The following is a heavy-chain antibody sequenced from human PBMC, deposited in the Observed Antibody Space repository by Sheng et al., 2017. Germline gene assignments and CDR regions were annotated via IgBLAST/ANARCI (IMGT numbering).Heavy chain of an antibody. Sequence: EVQLVESGGGLVQPGGSLRLSCAASGFPFTRYEINWVRQAPGKGLEWVANIKEDGSEKHYVDSVKGRFTISRDNAKNSLYLQMNSLRDGDTAVYYCARASGWQHLIQVLFDYWGQGMLVTVSS. CDR2: IKEDGSEK. V-gene: IGHV3-7*01. D-gene: IGHD5-18*01. CDR1: GFPFTRYE. J-gene: IGHJ4*02. CDR3: ARASGWQHLIQVLFDY.